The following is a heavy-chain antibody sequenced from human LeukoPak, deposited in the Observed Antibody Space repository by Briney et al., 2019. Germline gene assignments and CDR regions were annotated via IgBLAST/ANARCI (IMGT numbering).Heavy chain of an antibody. J-gene: IGHJ6*02. CDR1: GYTFTSYD. V-gene: IGHV1-8*03. CDR2: INPKSGYT. CDR3: ARDGEYYYDSSGSPPYGMDV. Sequence: SVKVSCKASGYTFTSYDINWVRQATGQGLEWMGWINPKSGYTGHAQRFQGRITITRDTSISTAYMELSSLRSEDTAVYYCARDGEYYYDSSGSPPYGMDVWGQGTTVTVSS. D-gene: IGHD3-22*01.